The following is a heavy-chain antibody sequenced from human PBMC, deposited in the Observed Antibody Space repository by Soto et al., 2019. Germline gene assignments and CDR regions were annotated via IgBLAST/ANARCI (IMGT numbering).Heavy chain of an antibody. CDR2: ISSSSSYI. Sequence: EVQLVESGGGLVKPGGSLRLSCAASGCTFSRYSMNWVRQAPGKGLEWVSSISSSSSYIYYADSVKGRFTISRDNAKNSLYLQMNSLRAEDTAVYYCARDYYDSRVFDYWGQGTLVTVSS. J-gene: IGHJ4*02. V-gene: IGHV3-21*01. CDR1: GCTFSRYS. CDR3: ARDYYDSRVFDY. D-gene: IGHD3-22*01.